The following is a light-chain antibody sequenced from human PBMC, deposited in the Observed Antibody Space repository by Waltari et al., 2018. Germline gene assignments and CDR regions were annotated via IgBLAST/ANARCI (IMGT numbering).Light chain of an antibody. J-gene: IGLJ1*01. CDR2: EVN. CDR3: SSYGGFNNYV. V-gene: IGLV2-8*01. CDR1: SSDVGAYKY. Sequence: QSVLPQPPSASGSVGQSVTISCTGTSSDVGAYKYVSWYQHHPGKAPKLIIFEVNKRHSGVPDRFSGSKSGTTASLTVSGLQAEDEADYFCSSYGGFNNYVFGAGTKVTVV.